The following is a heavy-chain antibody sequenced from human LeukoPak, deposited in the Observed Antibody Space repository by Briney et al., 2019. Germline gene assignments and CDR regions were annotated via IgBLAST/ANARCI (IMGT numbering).Heavy chain of an antibody. CDR2: ISSSGSTI. V-gene: IGHV3-11*04. Sequence: PGGSLRLSCAASGFTISDYYMSWIRQAPGKGLEWVSYISSSGSTIYYAGSVKGRFTISRDNAKNSLYLQMNSLRAEDTAVYYCARDPTPSGYYYDGFDYWGQGTLVTVSS. D-gene: IGHD3-22*01. J-gene: IGHJ4*02. CDR3: ARDPTPSGYYYDGFDY. CDR1: GFTISDYY.